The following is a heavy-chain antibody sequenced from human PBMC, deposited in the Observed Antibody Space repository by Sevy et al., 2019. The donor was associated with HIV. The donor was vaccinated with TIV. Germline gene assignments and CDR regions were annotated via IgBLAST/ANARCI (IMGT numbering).Heavy chain of an antibody. CDR3: ATHAGIAAAGRVFDY. D-gene: IGHD6-13*01. J-gene: IGHJ4*02. Sequence: GESLKISCAASGFTFSDHYMEWVRQAPGKGLEWVGRIRNKADSYTTEYAASVKGRFTISRDDSKNSLYLLMNSLKTGDTAVYYCATHAGIAAAGRVFDYWGQGTLVTVSS. V-gene: IGHV3-72*01. CDR2: IRNKADSYTT. CDR1: GFTFSDHY.